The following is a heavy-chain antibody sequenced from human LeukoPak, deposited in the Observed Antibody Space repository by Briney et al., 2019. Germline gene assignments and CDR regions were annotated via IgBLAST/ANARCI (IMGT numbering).Heavy chain of an antibody. V-gene: IGHV4-39*07. Sequence: SETLSLTCTVSGGSISSSSYYWGWIRQPPGKGLEWIGSIYYSGSTFYNPSLKSRVTISVDTSKNQFSLKLSSVTAADTAVYYCARGYSSSWYLNWFDPWGQGTLVTVSS. D-gene: IGHD6-13*01. CDR2: IYYSGST. J-gene: IGHJ5*02. CDR3: ARGYSSSWYLNWFDP. CDR1: GGSISSSSYY.